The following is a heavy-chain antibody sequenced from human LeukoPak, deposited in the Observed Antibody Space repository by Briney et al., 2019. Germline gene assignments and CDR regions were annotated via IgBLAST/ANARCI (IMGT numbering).Heavy chain of an antibody. CDR2: IIPIFGTA. Sequence: ASVKVSCKASGGTFSSHAISWVRQAPGQGLEWMGGIIPIFGTANYAQKFQGRVTITADESTSTAYMELSSLRSEDTAVYYCARVYGGNTYFDYWGQGTLVTVSS. D-gene: IGHD4-23*01. CDR3: ARVYGGNTYFDY. V-gene: IGHV1-69*13. CDR1: GGTFSSHA. J-gene: IGHJ4*02.